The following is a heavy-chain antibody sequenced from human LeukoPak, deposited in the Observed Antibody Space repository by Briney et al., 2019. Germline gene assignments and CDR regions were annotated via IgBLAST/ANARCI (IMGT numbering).Heavy chain of an antibody. CDR3: ARGSISWYYFDY. D-gene: IGHD6-13*01. Sequence: GGSLRLSCAASGFTVSSNYMSWVRQAPGKGLEWVSVIYSGGGTDYADSVKGRFIISRDISKNTMYLQMNSLRAEDTAVYYCARGSISWYYFDYWGQGTLVTVSS. CDR1: GFTVSSNY. V-gene: IGHV3-53*01. CDR2: IYSGGGT. J-gene: IGHJ4*02.